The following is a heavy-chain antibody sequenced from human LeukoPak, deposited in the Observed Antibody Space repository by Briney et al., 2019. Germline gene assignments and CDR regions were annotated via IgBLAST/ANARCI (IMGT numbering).Heavy chain of an antibody. CDR1: GFTFDDYT. Sequence: GGSLRLSCAASGFTFDDYTMHWVRQGPGKGLEWVSAISGSGGSTYYADSVKGRFAISRDNSKNTLYLQMNSLRAEDTAVYYCAKDRQEVYYFDYWGQGTLVTVSS. CDR2: ISGSGGST. J-gene: IGHJ4*02. D-gene: IGHD2-8*01. V-gene: IGHV3-23*01. CDR3: AKDRQEVYYFDY.